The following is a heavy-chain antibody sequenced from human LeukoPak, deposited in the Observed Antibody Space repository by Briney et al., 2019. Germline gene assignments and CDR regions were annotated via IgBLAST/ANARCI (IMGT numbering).Heavy chain of an antibody. V-gene: IGHV4-34*01. CDR2: INHSGST. J-gene: IGHJ4*02. CDR3: ARGGKWLRFPSGY. CDR1: GGSFSGYY. Sequence: SETLSLTYAVYGGSFSGYYWSWIRQPPGKGLEWIGEINHSGSTNYNPSLKSRVTISVDTSKNQFSLKLSSVTAADTAVYYCARGGKWLRFPSGYWGQGTLVTVSS. D-gene: IGHD5-12*01.